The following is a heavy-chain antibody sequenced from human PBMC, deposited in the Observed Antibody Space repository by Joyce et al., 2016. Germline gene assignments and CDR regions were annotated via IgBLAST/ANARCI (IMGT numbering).Heavy chain of an antibody. Sequence: EVQLVQSGTEVKKPGESLKISCKGSGYRFSDYWIGWVRQMPGKGLGWMAIIYPGDSDTKYSLSFQGQVTISVDKSISTAYLQWSSLKASDTAMYYCARIDYGDPGDWGQGTLVTVSS. J-gene: IGHJ4*02. CDR2: IYPGDSDT. D-gene: IGHD4-17*01. V-gene: IGHV5-51*01. CDR3: ARIDYGDPGD. CDR1: GYRFSDYW.